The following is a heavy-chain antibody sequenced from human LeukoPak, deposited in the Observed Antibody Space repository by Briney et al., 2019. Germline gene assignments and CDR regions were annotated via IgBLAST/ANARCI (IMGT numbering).Heavy chain of an antibody. V-gene: IGHV4-34*01. D-gene: IGHD3-10*01. CDR2: INHSGST. CDR1: GFTFSSYS. Sequence: PGGSLRLSCAASGFTFSSYSMNWVRQAPGKGLEWIGEINHSGSTNYNPSLKSRVTISVDTSKNQFSLKLSSVTAADTAVYYCARHGLWFGDAFDIWGQGTMVTVSS. J-gene: IGHJ3*02. CDR3: ARHGLWFGDAFDI.